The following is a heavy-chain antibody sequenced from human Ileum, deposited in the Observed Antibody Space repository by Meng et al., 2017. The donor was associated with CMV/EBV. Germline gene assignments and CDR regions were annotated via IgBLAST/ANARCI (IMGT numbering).Heavy chain of an antibody. Sequence: QESLVQSGAEVELPGASVTVSCKAAGYTFYAYHVHWVRQAPGQGLEWMGWSNPNSGGNKYEQKFRGRVTLTRDTSISKVYMDLTTITSADTAVYYCARPYTSGCSNWFDPWGQGTLVTVSS. J-gene: IGHJ5*02. CDR3: ARPYTSGCSNWFDP. V-gene: IGHV1-2*02. D-gene: IGHD5-12*01. CDR2: SNPNSGGN. CDR1: GYTFYAYH.